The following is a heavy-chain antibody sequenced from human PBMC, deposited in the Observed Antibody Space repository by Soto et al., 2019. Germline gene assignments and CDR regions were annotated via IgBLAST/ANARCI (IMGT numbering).Heavy chain of an antibody. CDR2: ISGSGGST. D-gene: IGHD3-10*02. V-gene: IGHV3-23*01. CDR1: GFTFSSYA. Sequence: EVQLLESGGGLVQPGGSLRLSCAASGFTFSSYAMSWVRQAPGKGLEWVSAISGSGGSTYYADSVKGRFTISRDNSKNTLYLQMSRLSAEDTAVYDCAKDLMLPVDFEYWGQGTLVTVSS. CDR3: AKDLMLPVDFEY. J-gene: IGHJ4*02.